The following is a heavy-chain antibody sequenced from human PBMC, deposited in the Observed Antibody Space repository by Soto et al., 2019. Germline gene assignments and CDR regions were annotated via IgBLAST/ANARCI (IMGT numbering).Heavy chain of an antibody. J-gene: IGHJ6*03. CDR1: GFTFSSYW. CDR2: IKQDGSEK. D-gene: IGHD2-2*01. Sequence: GGSLRLSCASSGFTFSSYWMSLVRQAPGKGLEWVANIKQDGSEKYYVDSVKGRFTISRDNAKNSLYLQMNSLRAEDTAVYYCARGASKYCSSTSCSNHMDVWGKGTTVTVSS. V-gene: IGHV3-7*01. CDR3: ARGASKYCSSTSCSNHMDV.